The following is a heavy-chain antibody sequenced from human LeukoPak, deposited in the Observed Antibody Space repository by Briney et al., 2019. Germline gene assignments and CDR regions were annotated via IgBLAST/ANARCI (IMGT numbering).Heavy chain of an antibody. V-gene: IGHV4-34*01. D-gene: IGHD1-7*01. CDR3: ARVNWNFAFDP. J-gene: IGHJ5*02. Sequence: SGTLSLTCAVYGGSFSGYYWSWLRQPPGKGLEWIGEINDSGSTNYNPSLKSRVTTSVDTSKNQFSLKLSSVTAADTAVYYCARVNWNFAFDPWGQGTLVTVPS. CDR1: GGSFSGYY. CDR2: INDSGST.